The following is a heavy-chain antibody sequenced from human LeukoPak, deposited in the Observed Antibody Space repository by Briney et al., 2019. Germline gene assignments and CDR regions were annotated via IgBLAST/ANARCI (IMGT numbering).Heavy chain of an antibody. CDR2: INHSGST. CDR3: ARPDSTLAFDI. D-gene: IGHD2/OR15-2a*01. V-gene: IGHV4-34*01. J-gene: IGHJ3*02. Sequence: SETLSLTCAVYGGSFSGYYWSWIRQPPGKGLEWIGEINHSGSTNYNPSLKSRVTISVDTSKNHFSLKLSSVTAADTAVYYCARPDSTLAFDIWGQGTMVTVSS. CDR1: GGSFSGYY.